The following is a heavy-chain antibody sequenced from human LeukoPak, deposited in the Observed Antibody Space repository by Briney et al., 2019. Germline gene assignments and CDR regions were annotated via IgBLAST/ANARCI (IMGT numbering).Heavy chain of an antibody. D-gene: IGHD4-23*01. CDR3: ARTGTVVFFDY. CDR2: IYYSGTT. V-gene: IGHV4-39*01. CDR1: GGSINSSSRNSYY. J-gene: IGHJ4*02. Sequence: SETLSLTCTVSGGSINSSSRNSYYWGWIRQPPGKGLEWVGGIYYSGTTYYSPSLKSRVTISVDMSKNQFSLRLSSVTAADTAVYYCARTGTVVFFDYWGQGTLVTVSS.